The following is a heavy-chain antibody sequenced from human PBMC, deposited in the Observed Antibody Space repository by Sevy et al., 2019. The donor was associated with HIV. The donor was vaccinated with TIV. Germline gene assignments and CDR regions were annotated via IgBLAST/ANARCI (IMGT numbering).Heavy chain of an antibody. J-gene: IGHJ5*02. V-gene: IGHV3-7*03. Sequence: GGSLRLSCAASGFTFSSYWMSWVRQAPGKGLEWVANIKQDGSEKYYVDSVKGRFTISRDNTKNSLYLQMNSLRAEDTAVYYCAREVKGYYDSSGYGCFDPWGQGTLVTVSS. CDR2: IKQDGSEK. CDR1: GFTFSSYW. CDR3: AREVKGYYDSSGYGCFDP. D-gene: IGHD3-22*01.